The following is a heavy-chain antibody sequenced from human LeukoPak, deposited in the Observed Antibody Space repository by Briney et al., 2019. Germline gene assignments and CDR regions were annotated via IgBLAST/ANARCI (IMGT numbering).Heavy chain of an antibody. CDR3: ARNTAAGFDY. J-gene: IGHJ4*02. D-gene: IGHD6-13*01. CDR2: INPNSGGT. V-gene: IGHV1-2*02. CDR1: GYTFTSYG. Sequence: GASVEVPCKASGYTFTSYGISWVRQAPGQGLEWMGWINPNSGGTNYAQKFQGRVTMTRDTSISTAYMELSRLRSDDTAVYYCARNTAAGFDYWGQGTLVTVSS.